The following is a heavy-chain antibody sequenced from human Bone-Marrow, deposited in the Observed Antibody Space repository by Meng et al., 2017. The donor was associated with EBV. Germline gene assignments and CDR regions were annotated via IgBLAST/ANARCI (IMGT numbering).Heavy chain of an antibody. Sequence: LSKPSYPCLLTWSVDGWRATGDDWSCIRQAPGKGLEWFGENNHMGRTNHTPSLTSRATISVDTSKTQFSLKLSSVTAADTAVYYCARGAGYSSGWYGDPKYFQHWGQGTLVTVSS. J-gene: IGHJ1*01. CDR2: NNHMGRT. V-gene: IGHV4-34*04. D-gene: IGHD6-19*01. CDR1: GWRATGDD. CDR3: ARGAGYSSGWYGDPKYFQH.